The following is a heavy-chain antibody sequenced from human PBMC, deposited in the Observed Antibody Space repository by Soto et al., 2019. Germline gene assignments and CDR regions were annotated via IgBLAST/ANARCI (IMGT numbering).Heavy chain of an antibody. CDR2: ISYDGSNK. CDR3: FNYY. CDR1: GFTFSTYV. V-gene: IGHV3-30*03. J-gene: IGHJ4*02. D-gene: IGHD1-1*01. Sequence: QVQLVESGGGVVQPGRSLRPSCAASGFTFSTYVMHWVRQAPGKGLEWVAVISYDGSNKYYADSVRGRFTISRDNSKNTLYLQMNSLRPEDTAVYYCFNYYWGQGTLVTVSS.